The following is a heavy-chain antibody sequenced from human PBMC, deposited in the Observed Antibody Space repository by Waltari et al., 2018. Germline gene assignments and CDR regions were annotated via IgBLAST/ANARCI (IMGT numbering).Heavy chain of an antibody. D-gene: IGHD6-6*01. CDR3: ARDLRARKAGYYGMDV. CDR2: ISAYNGNT. J-gene: IGHJ6*02. V-gene: IGHV1-18*01. Sequence: QVQLVQSGAEVKKPGASVKVSCKASGYPFPSYGISWVRQAPGQGLEWMGWISAYNGNTNYAQKLQGRVTMTTDTSTSTAYMELRSLRSDDTAVYYCARDLRARKAGYYGMDVWGQGTTVTVSS. CDR1: GYPFPSYG.